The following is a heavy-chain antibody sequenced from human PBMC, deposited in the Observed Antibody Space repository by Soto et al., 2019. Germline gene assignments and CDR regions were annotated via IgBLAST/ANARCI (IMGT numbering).Heavy chain of an antibody. D-gene: IGHD3-10*01. V-gene: IGHV3-30-3*01. J-gene: IGHJ5*02. CDR1: GFTFSSYA. CDR2: ISYDGSNK. CDR3: ARESRGSGSFFGLGWFDP. Sequence: GGSLRLSCAASGFTFSSYAMHWVRQAPGKGLEWVAVISYDGSNKYYADSVKGRFTISRDNSKNTLYLQMNSLRAEDTAVYYCARESRGSGSFFGLGWFDPRGQGTLVTVSS.